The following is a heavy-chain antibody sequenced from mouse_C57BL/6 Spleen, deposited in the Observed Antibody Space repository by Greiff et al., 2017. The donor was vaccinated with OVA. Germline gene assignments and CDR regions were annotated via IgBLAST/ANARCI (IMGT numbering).Heavy chain of an antibody. D-gene: IGHD4-1*01. J-gene: IGHJ3*01. V-gene: IGHV1-26*01. CDR3: ANLGRGAY. Sequence: EVQLQQSGPELVKPGASVKISCKASGYTFTDYYMNWVKQSHGKSLEWIGDINPNNGGTSYNQKFKGKATLTADKSSSTAYMELRSLTSEDSAVYYCANLGRGAYWGQGTLVTVSA. CDR2: INPNNGGT. CDR1: GYTFTDYY.